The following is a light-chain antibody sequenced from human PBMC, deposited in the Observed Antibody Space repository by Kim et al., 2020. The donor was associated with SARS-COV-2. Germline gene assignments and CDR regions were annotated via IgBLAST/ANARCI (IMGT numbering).Light chain of an antibody. CDR3: TSYTGADTVL. J-gene: IGLJ2*01. Sequence: GQSITISCTGTSSLVGDYNYVSWYQQHPDQAPKLIIYDVSYRHSGVSTHFSGSKSGNTASLTISGLQAADEADYYCTSYTGADTVLFGGGTQLTVL. V-gene: IGLV2-14*03. CDR1: SSLVGDYNY. CDR2: DVS.